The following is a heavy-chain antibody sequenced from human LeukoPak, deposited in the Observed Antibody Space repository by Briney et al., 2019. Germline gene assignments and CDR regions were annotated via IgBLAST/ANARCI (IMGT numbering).Heavy chain of an antibody. CDR1: GYTFTSYG. D-gene: IGHD2-2*01. V-gene: IGHV1-18*01. CDR3: ARDRGARYCSSTSCYPSWFDP. CDR2: ISAYNGNT. J-gene: IGHJ5*02. Sequence: ASVKVSFKASGYTFTSYGISWVRQAPGQGLEWMGWISAYNGNTNYAQKLQGRVTMTTDTSTSTAYMELRSLRSDDTAVYYCARDRGARYCSSTSCYPSWFDPWGQGTLVTVSS.